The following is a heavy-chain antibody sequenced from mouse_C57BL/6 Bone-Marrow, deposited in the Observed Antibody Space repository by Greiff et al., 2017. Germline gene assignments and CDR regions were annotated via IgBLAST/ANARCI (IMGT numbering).Heavy chain of an antibody. CDR2: IYPGSGST. CDR1: GYTFTSYW. Sequence: QVQLQQPGAELVKPGASVKMSCTASGYTFTSYWITWVKQRPGQGLEWIGDIYPGSGSTNYNEKFKSKATLTVDTSSSTAYLQLSSLTSEDSAVYYCASTLIAYWGQGTLVTVSA. D-gene: IGHD6-1*01. J-gene: IGHJ3*01. CDR3: ASTLIAY. V-gene: IGHV1-55*01.